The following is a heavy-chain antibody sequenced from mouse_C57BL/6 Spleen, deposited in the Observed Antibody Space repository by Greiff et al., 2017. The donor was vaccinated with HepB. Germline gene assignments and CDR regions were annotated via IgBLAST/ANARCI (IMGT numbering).Heavy chain of an antibody. CDR3: ARGIYYYGSSYFDY. J-gene: IGHJ2*01. CDR2: INPNNGGT. D-gene: IGHD1-1*01. CDR1: GYTFTDYN. V-gene: IGHV1-18*01. Sequence: EVQLQESGPELVKPGASVKIPCKASGYTFTDYNMDWVKQSHGKSLEWIGDINPNNGGTIYNQKFKGKATLTVDKSSSTAYMELRSLTSEDTAVYYCARGIYYYGSSYFDYWGQGTTLTVSS.